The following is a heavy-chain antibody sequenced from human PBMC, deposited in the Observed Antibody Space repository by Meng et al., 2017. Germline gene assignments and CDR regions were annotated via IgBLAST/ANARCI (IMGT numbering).Heavy chain of an antibody. J-gene: IGHJ4*02. V-gene: IGHV1-3*01. CDR2: INAGNGDT. CDR3: ASELNTYGSGSYAY. D-gene: IGHD3-10*01. Sequence: QVQLVQSGAEVKEPLGASVKISCKASGYTFNNYAMHWVRQAPGQRLEWMGWINAGNGDTNYAQKFQGRVTMTRDTSISTAYMELSRLRSDDTAVYYCASELNTYGSGSYAYWGQGTLVTVSS. CDR1: GYTFNNYA.